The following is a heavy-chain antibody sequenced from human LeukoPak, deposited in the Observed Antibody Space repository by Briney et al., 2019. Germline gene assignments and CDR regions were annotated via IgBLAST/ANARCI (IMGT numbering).Heavy chain of an antibody. CDR1: GFTFSTYS. V-gene: IGHV3-21*01. CDR3: ARGAIDTGYAFDS. J-gene: IGHJ4*02. Sequence: GGSLRLSCAASGFTFSTYSMNGVRQAPGQGLELVSSISSGSSFIYYADSVKGRFTISRDNAKNSLFLQMNSLRAEDTAVYYCARGAIDTGYAFDSWGQGTLVTVSS. D-gene: IGHD3-9*01. CDR2: ISSGSSFI.